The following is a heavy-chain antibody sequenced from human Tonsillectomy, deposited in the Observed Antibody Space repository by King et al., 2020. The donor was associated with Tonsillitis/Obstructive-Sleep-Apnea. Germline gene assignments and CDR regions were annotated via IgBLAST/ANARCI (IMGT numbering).Heavy chain of an antibody. CDR1: GFTFSSYG. Sequence: VQLVESGGGVVQPERSLRLSCAASGFTFSSYGMHWVRQAPGKGLEWVALIWYDGSNKYYADSVKGRFTISRDNSKNTLYLQMNSLRAEDTAVYYCAREYVTTPNYDHYGMNVWGQGTTVTVSS. D-gene: IGHD4-11*01. CDR2: IWYDGSNK. CDR3: AREYVTTPNYDHYGMNV. J-gene: IGHJ6*02. V-gene: IGHV3-33*01.